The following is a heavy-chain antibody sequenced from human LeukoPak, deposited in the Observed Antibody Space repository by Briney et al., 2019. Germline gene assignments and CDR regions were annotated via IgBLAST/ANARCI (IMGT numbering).Heavy chain of an antibody. Sequence: SQTLSLTCTVSGGSINSIDYFWSWIRQYPGTGLEWIGYINYRGSAYYSPSLKSRLIISINTSDNQFSLKLTSVTAADTAVYYCARDTVPDDSFDIWGPGTMVTVSS. CDR2: INYRGSA. J-gene: IGHJ3*02. V-gene: IGHV4-31*03. CDR1: GGSINSIDYF. CDR3: ARDTVPDDSFDI. D-gene: IGHD1-14*01.